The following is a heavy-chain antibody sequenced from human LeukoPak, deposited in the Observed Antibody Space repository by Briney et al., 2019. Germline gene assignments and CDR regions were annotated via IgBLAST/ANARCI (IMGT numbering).Heavy chain of an antibody. D-gene: IGHD6-6*01. Sequence: PGGSLRLSCAASGFTFSDYYMSWIRQAPGKGLEWVSYISSSGSTIYYADSVKGRFTISRDNAKNSLYLQMNSLRAEDTAVYYCARESSIAAVYGVMDVWGQGTLVTVSS. CDR3: ARESSIAAVYGVMDV. J-gene: IGHJ4*02. CDR1: GFTFSDYY. V-gene: IGHV3-11*01. CDR2: ISSSGSTI.